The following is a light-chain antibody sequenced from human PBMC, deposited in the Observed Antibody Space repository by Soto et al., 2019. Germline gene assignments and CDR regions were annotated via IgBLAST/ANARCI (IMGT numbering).Light chain of an antibody. Sequence: QSALTQPASVSGSPGQSITISCTGTSSDVGGYNYVSWYQQHPGKAPKLMIYDVSNRPSGVSNRFSGSKSGNTASLTISRLQAEDEADYYCSSYTSSSKVFGTGTKVTVL. CDR2: DVS. V-gene: IGLV2-14*01. CDR1: SSDVGGYNY. CDR3: SSYTSSSKV. J-gene: IGLJ1*01.